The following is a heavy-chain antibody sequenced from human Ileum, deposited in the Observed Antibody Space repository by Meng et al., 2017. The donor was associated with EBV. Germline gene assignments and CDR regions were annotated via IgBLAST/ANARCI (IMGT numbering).Heavy chain of an antibody. CDR3: ARGGGVLTPLDY. CDR1: GGSISSSIW. V-gene: IGHV4-4*02. CDR2: INHNGGT. J-gene: IGHJ4*02. Sequence: GQMQDYGPGLVKPSGTLSLTCAVSGGSISSSIWWSWVRQPPGKGLEWIGEINHNGGTNYNPSLNPSLKSRVTISVDTSKNQFSLKLSSVTAADTAVYYCARGGGVLTPLDYWGQGTLVTVSS. D-gene: IGHD2-21*01.